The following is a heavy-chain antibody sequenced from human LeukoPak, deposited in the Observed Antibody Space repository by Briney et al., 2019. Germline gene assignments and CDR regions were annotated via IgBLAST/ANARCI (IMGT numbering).Heavy chain of an antibody. D-gene: IGHD3-22*01. Sequence: GGSLRLSCAASGFTFSSYAMSWVRQAPGKGLEWVSAISGSGGSTYYADSVKGRFTISRDNSKNTLYLQMNSLRAEDTAVYYCAKERITMIVVPNDAFDIWGQGTMVTVSS. V-gene: IGHV3-23*01. CDR2: ISGSGGST. CDR3: AKERITMIVVPNDAFDI. J-gene: IGHJ3*02. CDR1: GFTFSSYA.